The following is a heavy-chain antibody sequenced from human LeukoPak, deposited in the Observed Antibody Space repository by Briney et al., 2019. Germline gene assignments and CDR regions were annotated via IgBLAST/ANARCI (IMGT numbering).Heavy chain of an antibody. CDR2: ISYDGSNK. V-gene: IGHV3-30-3*02. Sequence: PGGSLRLSCAASGFTFSSYAMHWVRQAPGKGLEWVAIISYDGSNKYYADSVKGRFTISRDNSKNTLYLQMNSLRAEDTAVYYCAKTGQGSGSSDFDYWGQGTLVTVSS. J-gene: IGHJ4*02. CDR1: GFTFSSYA. D-gene: IGHD3-10*01. CDR3: AKTGQGSGSSDFDY.